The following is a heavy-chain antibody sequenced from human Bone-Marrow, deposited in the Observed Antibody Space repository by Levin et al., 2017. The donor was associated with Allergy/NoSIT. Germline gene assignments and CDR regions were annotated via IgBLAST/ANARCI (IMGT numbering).Heavy chain of an antibody. D-gene: IGHD3-9*01. CDR3: ARSDILTGYYPSAFDI. CDR1: GFTVSSNY. J-gene: IGHJ3*02. V-gene: IGHV3-53*01. Sequence: GESLKISCAASGFTVSSNYMSWVRQAPGKGLEWVSVIYSGGSTYYADSVKGRFTISRDNSKNTLYLQMNSLRAEDTAVYYCARSDILTGYYPSAFDIWGQGTMVTVSS. CDR2: IYSGGST.